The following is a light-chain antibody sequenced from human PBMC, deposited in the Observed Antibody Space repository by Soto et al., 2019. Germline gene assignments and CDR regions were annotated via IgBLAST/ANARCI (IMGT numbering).Light chain of an antibody. CDR3: QYLNSFPLS. Sequence: LTQSPGTLSLSPGERATLSCRASQSVSSSYLAWYQQKPGKAPKLLIYLASTLQSGVPSRFSGSGSGTDFSLTLSSLQPEDVATYYCQYLNSFPLSFGGGTKVEIK. J-gene: IGKJ4*01. CDR1: QSVSSSY. CDR2: LAS. V-gene: IGKV1-9*01.